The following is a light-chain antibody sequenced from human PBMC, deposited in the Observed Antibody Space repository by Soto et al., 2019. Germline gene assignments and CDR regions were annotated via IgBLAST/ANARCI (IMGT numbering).Light chain of an antibody. J-gene: IGKJ4*01. Sequence: EIVITQSPATLSVSPGERATLSCRASQSVSSNLAWYQQKPGQAPRLLIYGASTRATGIPARFSGSGSGTEFTLTISSLQSEDFAVYYCQQYNNWPPLTFGGDQGGDQT. V-gene: IGKV3-15*01. CDR3: QQYNNWPPLT. CDR2: GAS. CDR1: QSVSSN.